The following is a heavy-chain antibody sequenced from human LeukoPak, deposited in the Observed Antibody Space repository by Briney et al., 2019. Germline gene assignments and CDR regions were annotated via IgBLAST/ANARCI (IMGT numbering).Heavy chain of an antibody. D-gene: IGHD5-24*01. V-gene: IGHV4-39*02. J-gene: IGHJ4*02. CDR1: GGSISNNNYY. CDR2: AYYTGAS. Sequence: SETLSLTCTVSGGSISNNNYYWGWIRQSPGKGLEWIGSAYYTGASYYSEALKSRVSISLDTSKNHFSLNLRSLTAADTAVYFCARDNPAMQFFDFWGQGILVTVSS. CDR3: ARDNPAMQFFDF.